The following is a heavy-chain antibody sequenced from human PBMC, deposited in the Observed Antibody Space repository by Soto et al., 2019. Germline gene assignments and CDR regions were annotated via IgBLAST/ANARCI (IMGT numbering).Heavy chain of an antibody. Sequence: SETLSLTCTVSCISIDNYYCSWIRQSAGKGLEWIGRIYSSGTTNYNPSLKSRVTMSVDMSKSQFSLNVRSVTAADTAVYYCVRDVGGSGWFAPWGQGTLVTVSS. CDR3: VRDVGGSGWFAP. CDR1: CISIDNYY. J-gene: IGHJ5*02. V-gene: IGHV4-4*07. CDR2: IYSSGTT.